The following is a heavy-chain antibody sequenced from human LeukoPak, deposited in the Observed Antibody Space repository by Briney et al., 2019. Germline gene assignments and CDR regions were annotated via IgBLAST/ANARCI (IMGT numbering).Heavy chain of an antibody. CDR2: IYYSGST. V-gene: IGHV4-30-4*01. CDR1: GGSISSGDYY. Sequence: SETLSLTCTVSGGSISSGDYYWSWIRQPPGKGLEWIGYIYYSGSTYYNPSLKSRVTISVDTSKNQISLKLSCVTAADTAVYYCASFYQAYYFDYWGQGTLVTVSS. CDR3: ASFYQAYYFDY. D-gene: IGHD2-21*01. J-gene: IGHJ4*02.